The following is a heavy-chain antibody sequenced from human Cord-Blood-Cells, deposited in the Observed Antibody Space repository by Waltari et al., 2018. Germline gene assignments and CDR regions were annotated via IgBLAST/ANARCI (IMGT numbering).Heavy chain of an antibody. J-gene: IGHJ3*02. CDR1: GGSFSGYY. D-gene: IGHD3-10*01. CDR3: ARLNSGRGAFDI. CDR2: INHSGST. V-gene: IGHV4-34*01. Sequence: QVQLQQWGAGLLQPSETLSLTCAVYGGSFSGYYWSWIRQPPGKGLEWIGEINHSGSTNYNPSLKSRVTISVDTSKNQFSLKLSSVTAADTAVYYCARLNSGRGAFDIWGQGTMVTVSS.